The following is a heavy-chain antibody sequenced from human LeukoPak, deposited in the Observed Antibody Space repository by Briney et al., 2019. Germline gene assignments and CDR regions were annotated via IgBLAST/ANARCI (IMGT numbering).Heavy chain of an antibody. V-gene: IGHV3-7*03. Sequence: PGGSLRLSCAASGFTFSTYWMSWVRQAPGKGLEWVANIKRDGSEKYYVDSVKGRFTISRDNGKNSLYLQMNSLRAEDTAVYYCAREPRSMVRGVIDYWGQGTLVTVST. J-gene: IGHJ4*02. CDR3: AREPRSMVRGVIDY. CDR1: GFTFSTYW. CDR2: IKRDGSEK. D-gene: IGHD3-10*01.